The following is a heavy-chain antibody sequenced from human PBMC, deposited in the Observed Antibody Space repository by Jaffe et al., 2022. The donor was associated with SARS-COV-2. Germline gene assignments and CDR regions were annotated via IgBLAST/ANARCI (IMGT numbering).Heavy chain of an antibody. CDR2: ISYDGSNK. V-gene: IGHV3-30-3*01. D-gene: IGHD4-17*01. Sequence: QVQLVESGGGVVQPGRSLRLSCAASGFTFSSYAMHWVRQAPGKGLEWVAVISYDGSNKYYADSVKGRFTISRDNSKNTLYLQMNSLRAEDTAVYYCARDEGSGLLLDYFDYWGQGTLVTVSS. J-gene: IGHJ4*02. CDR1: GFTFSSYA. CDR3: ARDEGSGLLLDYFDY.